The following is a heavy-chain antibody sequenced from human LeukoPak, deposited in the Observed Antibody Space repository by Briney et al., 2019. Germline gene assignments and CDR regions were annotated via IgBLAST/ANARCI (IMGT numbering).Heavy chain of an antibody. CDR1: GGSISSSNW. V-gene: IGHV4-4*02. D-gene: IGHD4-17*01. CDR2: IYHSGST. Sequence: PSGTLSLTCAVSGGSISSSNWWSWVRQPPGKGLEWIGEIYHSGSTNYNPSLKSRVTISVDKSKNQFSLKLSSVTAADTAVYYCARGYGDPRGHVYFDYWGQGTLVTVSS. CDR3: ARGYGDPRGHVYFDY. J-gene: IGHJ4*02.